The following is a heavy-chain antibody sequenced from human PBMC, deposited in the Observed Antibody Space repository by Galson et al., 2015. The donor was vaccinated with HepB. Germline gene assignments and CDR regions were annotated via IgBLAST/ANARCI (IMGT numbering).Heavy chain of an antibody. CDR3: VRDRADYSASDGWS. Sequence: SLRLSCAASGFTFSTYWMAWGRQDPGKGLEWVAGIQGDGRQKYYVDSVKGRFTIARDNSANSLYLQMNSLRADDTAVCYCVRDRADYSASDGWSWGQGTLVTVSS. D-gene: IGHD3-10*01. CDR1: GFTFSTYW. J-gene: IGHJ5*02. CDR2: IQGDGRQK. V-gene: IGHV3-7*01.